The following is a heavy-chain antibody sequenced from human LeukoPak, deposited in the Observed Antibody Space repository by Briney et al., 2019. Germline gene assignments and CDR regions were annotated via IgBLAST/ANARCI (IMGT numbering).Heavy chain of an antibody. D-gene: IGHD6-13*01. CDR1: GGSISSYY. V-gene: IGHV4-59*01. CDR2: IYYSGST. J-gene: IGHJ3*02. Sequence: SETLSLTCTVSGGSISSYYWSWIRQPPGKGLEWIGYIYYSGSTNCNPSLKSRVTISVDTSKNQFSLKLSSVTAADTAVYYCARYLAAAGTKNAFDIWGQGTMVTVSS. CDR3: ARYLAAAGTKNAFDI.